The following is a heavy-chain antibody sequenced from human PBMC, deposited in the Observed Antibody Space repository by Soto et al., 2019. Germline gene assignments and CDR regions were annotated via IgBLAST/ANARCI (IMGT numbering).Heavy chain of an antibody. D-gene: IGHD1-20*01. Sequence: PSQTLSLTFAISGDSVSSNSAAWNWIRQSPSRGLEWLGRTYYRSKWYNDYAVSVKSRTTINPDTSKNQFSLQLNSVTPEDTAVYYCARGLDNWNYDYYYGMDVWGQGTTVTVSS. CDR1: GDSVSSNSAA. J-gene: IGHJ6*02. CDR2: TYYRSKWYN. V-gene: IGHV6-1*01. CDR3: ARGLDNWNYDYYYGMDV.